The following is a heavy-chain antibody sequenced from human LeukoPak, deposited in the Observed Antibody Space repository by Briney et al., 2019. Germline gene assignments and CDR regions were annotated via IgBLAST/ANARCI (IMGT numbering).Heavy chain of an antibody. Sequence: GGSLRLSCAASGFTFSSYATSWVRQAPGKGLEWVSSISGSGGRTHYADSVRGRFTISRDNSKNTLYLQMNSLRAEDTAVYYCAKPYGSGSYYNPPPDYWGQGTLVTVSS. V-gene: IGHV3-23*01. CDR1: GFTFSSYA. CDR2: ISGSGGRT. CDR3: AKPYGSGSYYNPPPDY. J-gene: IGHJ4*02. D-gene: IGHD3-10*01.